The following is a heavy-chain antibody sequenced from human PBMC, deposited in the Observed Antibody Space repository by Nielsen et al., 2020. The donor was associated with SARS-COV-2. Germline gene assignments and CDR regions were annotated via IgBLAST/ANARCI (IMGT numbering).Heavy chain of an antibody. CDR3: ARHDYGGNSPIDS. V-gene: IGHV1-69*01. Sequence: KFQDRATITADESTNTVYMELSSLRSEDTAVYYCARHDYGGNSPIDSWGQGTLLTVSS. D-gene: IGHD4-23*01. J-gene: IGHJ4*02.